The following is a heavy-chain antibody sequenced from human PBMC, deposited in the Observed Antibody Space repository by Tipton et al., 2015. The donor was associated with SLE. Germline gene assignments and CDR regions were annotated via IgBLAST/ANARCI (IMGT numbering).Heavy chain of an antibody. V-gene: IGHV4-34*01. CDR2: INHSGST. J-gene: IGHJ4*02. CDR3: ASANTIFGVVIPFDY. CDR1: GGSFSGYY. Sequence: LSCAVYGGSFSGYYWSWIRQPPGKGLEWIGEINHSGSTNYNPSLKSRVTISVDTSKNQFSLKLSSVTAADTAVYYCASANTIFGVVIPFDYWGQGTLVTVSS. D-gene: IGHD3-3*01.